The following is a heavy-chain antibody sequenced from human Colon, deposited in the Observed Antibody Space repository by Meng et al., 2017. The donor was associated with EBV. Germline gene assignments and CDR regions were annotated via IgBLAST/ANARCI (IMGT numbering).Heavy chain of an antibody. CDR3: ARDGNKDGDSDY. D-gene: IGHD4-17*01. CDR2: IDYTGSP. V-gene: IGHV4-39*07. J-gene: IGHJ4*02. Sequence: RLASGPALVQLSETLSLIWPLSGGSITSSDLFWGSIRQPPGKGLEWIGNIDYTGSPSYNPSLKSRVTISLDTSKNQFSLKLSSVTAADTAVYFCARDGNKDGDSDYWGQGTLVTVSS. CDR1: GGSITSSDLF.